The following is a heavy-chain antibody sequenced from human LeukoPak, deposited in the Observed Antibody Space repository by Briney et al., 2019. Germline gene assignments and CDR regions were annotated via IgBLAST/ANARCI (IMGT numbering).Heavy chain of an antibody. CDR1: GFTFSSYS. J-gene: IGHJ4*02. Sequence: GGSLRLSCAASGFTFSSYSMNWVRQAPGKGLEWVSYISSSSSTIYYAGSVKGRFTISRDNAKNSLYLQMNSLRAEDTAVYYCARDQDEQWLVLGYFDYWGQGTLVTVSS. V-gene: IGHV3-48*01. CDR3: ARDQDEQWLVLGYFDY. D-gene: IGHD6-19*01. CDR2: ISSSSSTI.